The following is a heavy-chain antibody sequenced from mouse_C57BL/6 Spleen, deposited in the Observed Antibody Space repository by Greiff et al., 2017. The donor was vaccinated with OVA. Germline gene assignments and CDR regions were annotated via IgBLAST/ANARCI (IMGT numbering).Heavy chain of an antibody. CDR1: GYAFSSSW. V-gene: IGHV1-82*01. CDR3: ATDGYPFAY. Sequence: QVQLQHSGPELVKPGASVKISCKASGYAFSSSWMNWVKQRPGKGLEWIGRIYPGDGDTNYNGKFKGKATLTADKSSSTAYMQLSSLTSEDSAVYFCATDGYPFAYLGQGTLVTVSA. CDR2: IYPGDGDT. D-gene: IGHD2-3*01. J-gene: IGHJ3*01.